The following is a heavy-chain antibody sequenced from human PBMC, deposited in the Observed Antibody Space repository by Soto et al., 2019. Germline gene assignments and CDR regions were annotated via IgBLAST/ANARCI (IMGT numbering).Heavy chain of an antibody. CDR1: EGYIGVYN. Sequence: ASVTQSQGSTVAEGYIGVYNLGWIRQPTGKGLIWLGYIYYSGSTNYNPSLKSRVTISVDTSKNQFSLKLSSVTAADTAVYYCAREALYGSGSYYNGPPYYYYGMDVWGQGTTVPVSS. V-gene: IGHV4-59*01. J-gene: IGHJ6*02. CDR2: IYYSGST. CDR3: AREALYGSGSYYNGPPYYYYGMDV. D-gene: IGHD3-10*01.